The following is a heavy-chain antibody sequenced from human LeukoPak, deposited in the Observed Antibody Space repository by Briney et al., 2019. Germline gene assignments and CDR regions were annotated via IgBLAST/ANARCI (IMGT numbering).Heavy chain of an antibody. CDR1: GFTFSSYG. D-gene: IGHD6-19*01. J-gene: IGHJ4*02. Sequence: GGSLRLSCAASGFTFSSYGMSWVRQAPGKGLEWVSAISGSGGSTYYADSVKGRFTISRDNSKNTLYLQMNSLRAEDTAVYYCAKDNSGWKRPGFDYWGQGTLVTVSS. V-gene: IGHV3-23*01. CDR3: AKDNSGWKRPGFDY. CDR2: ISGSGGST.